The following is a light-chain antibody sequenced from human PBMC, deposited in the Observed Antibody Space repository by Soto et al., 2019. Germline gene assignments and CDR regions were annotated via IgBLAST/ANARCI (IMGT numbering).Light chain of an antibody. J-gene: IGLJ1*01. V-gene: IGLV2-14*01. CDR1: TSDVGGYNY. CDR2: EVS. Sequence: QSALTQPASVSGSPGQSITISCTGTTSDVGGYNYVSWYQQHPGKVPKLLIHEVSNRPSGVSNRFSGSKSGNTASLTISGLQAEDAADYYSLSTTSSISYVFGTGTKVTVL. CDR3: LSTTSSISYV.